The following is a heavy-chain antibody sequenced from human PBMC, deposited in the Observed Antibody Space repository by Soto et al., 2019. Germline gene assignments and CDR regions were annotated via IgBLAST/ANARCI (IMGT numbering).Heavy chain of an antibody. CDR1: GGTFSSYA. CDR3: ASRAGTYDSSGYYPFDY. Sequence: SVKVSCKASGGTFSSYAISWVRQAPGQGLEWMGGIIPIFGTANYAQKFQGRVTITADESTSTAYMELSSLRSEDTAVYYCASRAGTYDSSGYYPFDYWGQGTLVTVSS. J-gene: IGHJ4*02. CDR2: IIPIFGTA. D-gene: IGHD3-22*01. V-gene: IGHV1-69*13.